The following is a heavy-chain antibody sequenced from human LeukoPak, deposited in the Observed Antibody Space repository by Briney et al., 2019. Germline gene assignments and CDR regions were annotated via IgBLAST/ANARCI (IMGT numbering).Heavy chain of an antibody. V-gene: IGHV1-69*05. D-gene: IGHD2-2*02. Sequence: SVKVSCKASGGTFSSYAISWVRQAPGQGLEWMGGIIPIFGTANYAQKFQGRVTITTDESTSTAYMELSSLRSEDTAVYYCARDRVTNCSSTSCYTWFDPWGQGTLVTVSS. CDR3: ARDRVTNCSSTSCYTWFDP. CDR2: IIPIFGTA. CDR1: GGTFSSYA. J-gene: IGHJ5*02.